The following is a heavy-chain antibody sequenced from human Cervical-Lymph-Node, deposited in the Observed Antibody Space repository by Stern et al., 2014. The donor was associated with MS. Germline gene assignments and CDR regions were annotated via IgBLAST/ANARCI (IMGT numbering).Heavy chain of an antibody. CDR1: GFSLTTAGGG. Sequence: QITLKESGPTLVKPTQTLTLTCTFSGFSLTTAGGGVGWIRQPPGKAPEWLALIYWDDERRYSPSLQNRLTLTKDTSKNQVVLTMTNLDPMDTATYYCAHIGLWFGGGYCFDVWGQGTMVTVSS. CDR3: AHIGLWFGGGYCFDV. D-gene: IGHD3-10*01. V-gene: IGHV2-5*02. J-gene: IGHJ3*01. CDR2: IYWDDER.